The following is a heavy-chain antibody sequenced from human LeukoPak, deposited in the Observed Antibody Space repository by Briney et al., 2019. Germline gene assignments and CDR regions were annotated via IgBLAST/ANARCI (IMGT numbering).Heavy chain of an antibody. D-gene: IGHD3-22*01. CDR1: GGSISSYY. J-gene: IGHJ4*02. V-gene: IGHV4-59*01. Sequence: SETLSLTCTVSGGSISSYYWSWIRQPPGKALEWIGYIFYNGSTNYSPSLKSRVTISVDTSQNQFSLKLTSVTAADTAVYYCARARYYYDNSVYPAVRFDFWGQGILVTAS. CDR3: ARARYYYDNSVYPAVRFDF. CDR2: IFYNGST.